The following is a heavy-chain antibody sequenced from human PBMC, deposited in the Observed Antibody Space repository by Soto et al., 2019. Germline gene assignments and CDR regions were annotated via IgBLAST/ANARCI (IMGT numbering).Heavy chain of an antibody. J-gene: IGHJ6*02. V-gene: IGHV1-69*13. Sequence: AASVKVSCKASGGTFSSYAISWVRQAPGQGLEWMGGIIPIFGTANYAQKFQGRVTITADESTSTAYMELSSLRSEDTAVYYCARDRGGYDFWSGYHTPGYYGMDVWGQGTTVTVSS. CDR2: IIPIFGTA. CDR1: GGTFSSYA. D-gene: IGHD3-3*01. CDR3: ARDRGGYDFWSGYHTPGYYGMDV.